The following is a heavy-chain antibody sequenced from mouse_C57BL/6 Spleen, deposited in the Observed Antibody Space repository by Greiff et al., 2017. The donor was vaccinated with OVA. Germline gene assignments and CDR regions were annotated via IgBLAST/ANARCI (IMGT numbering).Heavy chain of an antibody. CDR3: AKGFDYSYAMDY. Sequence: DVMLVESGGGLVKPGGSLKLSCAASGFTFSDYGLHWVRQAPEKGLEWVAYLSSGSSTIYYADTVKGRFTISSDNAKNTLFLQMTSLRSEDTAMYYCAKGFDYSYAMDYWGQGTSVTVSS. D-gene: IGHD2-4*01. V-gene: IGHV5-17*01. J-gene: IGHJ4*01. CDR2: LSSGSSTI. CDR1: GFTFSDYG.